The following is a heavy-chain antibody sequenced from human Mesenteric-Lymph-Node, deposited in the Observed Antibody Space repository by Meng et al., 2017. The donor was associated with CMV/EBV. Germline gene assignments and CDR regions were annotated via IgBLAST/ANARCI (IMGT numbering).Heavy chain of an antibody. J-gene: IGHJ4*02. V-gene: IGHV4-39*07. D-gene: IGHD2-8*02. CDR3: VRGIVAGGVHY. Sequence: SETLSLTCTVSGGSISTGDYYWTWIRQPPGKGPEWIGSIYDSGDTFYNPSLKSRVTISMALTKIQFSLKLRSVTAADSALYYCVRGIVAGGVHYWGQGTLVTVSS. CDR2: IYDSGDT. CDR1: GGSISTGDYY.